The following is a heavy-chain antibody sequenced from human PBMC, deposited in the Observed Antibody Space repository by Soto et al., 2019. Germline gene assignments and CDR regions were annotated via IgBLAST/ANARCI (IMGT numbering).Heavy chain of an antibody. CDR3: AHAGDYDLLTFDH. D-gene: IGHD4-17*01. CDR1: GFSLSSYGMG. V-gene: IGHV2-5*02. J-gene: IGHJ4*02. Sequence: QITLKESGPTLVRPAQTLTLTCGFSGFSLSSYGMGVAWIRQPPGKALEWLALIYWDDDKRYSPSLKDRLAISNDTSSNQVVLTITNMHPGDTATYFCAHAGDYDLLTFDHWGPGTLVTVSS. CDR2: IYWDDDK.